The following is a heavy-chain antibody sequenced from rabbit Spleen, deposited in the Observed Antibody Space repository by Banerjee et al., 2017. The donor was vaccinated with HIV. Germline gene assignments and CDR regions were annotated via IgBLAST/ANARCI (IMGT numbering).Heavy chain of an antibody. CDR2: INIVTGKA. D-gene: IGHD8-1*01. CDR3: ARDTGSSFSSYGMDL. CDR1: GFDLSSYYY. V-gene: IGHV1S40*01. Sequence: QSLEESGGDLVKPGASLTLTCTASGFDLSSYYYMCWVRQAPGKGLEWIACINIVTGKAVYATWAKGRFIMSRTSSTTVTLQMTSLTAADTATYFCARDTGSSFSSYGMDLWGQGTWSPS. J-gene: IGHJ6*01.